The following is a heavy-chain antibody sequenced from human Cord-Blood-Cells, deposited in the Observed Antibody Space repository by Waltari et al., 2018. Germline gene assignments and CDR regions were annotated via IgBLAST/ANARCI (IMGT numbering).Heavy chain of an antibody. J-gene: IGHJ4*02. CDR2: INHSGST. CDR1: GGSFSGYY. CDR3: ARGGSGYYYGSGSYYGY. V-gene: IGHV4-34*01. Sequence: QVQLQQWGAGLLKPSETLSLTCAVYGGSFSGYYWSWIRHPPGKGLEWIGEINHSGSTNYNPSLKSRVTISVDTSKNQFSLKLSSVTAADTAVYYCARGGSGYYYGSGSYYGYWGQGTLVTVSS. D-gene: IGHD3-10*01.